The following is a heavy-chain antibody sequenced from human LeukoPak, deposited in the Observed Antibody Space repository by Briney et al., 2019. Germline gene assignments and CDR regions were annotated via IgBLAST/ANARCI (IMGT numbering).Heavy chain of an antibody. J-gene: IGHJ4*02. CDR2: IHRSGSP. D-gene: IGHD1-14*01. Sequence: SEALSLTCTVSLDSTTSNFWSWVRQPPGKGLEWIGEIHRSGSPNYNPSLQSRVTISIDRSRNQIALELSSVTAADTAVYYCAREILGGFNPGAYWGQGTLVTVPS. CDR3: AREILGGFNPGAY. V-gene: IGHV4-4*02. CDR1: LDSTTSNF.